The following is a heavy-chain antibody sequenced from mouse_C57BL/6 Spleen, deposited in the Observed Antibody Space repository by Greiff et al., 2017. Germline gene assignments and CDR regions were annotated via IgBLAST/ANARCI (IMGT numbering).Heavy chain of an antibody. D-gene: IGHD1-1*01. CDR1: GFTFSSSA. CDR2: ISDGGSYT. J-gene: IGHJ2*01. V-gene: IGHV5-4*01. CDR3: ARDAALAAYYFDY. Sequence: EVQLVEPGGGLVKPGGSLKLSCAASGFTFSSSAMSWVRQTPEKRLEWVATISDGGSYTYYTDNVKGRFTISRDNAKNTLYLQMSQLKSEDTAMYYCARDAALAAYYFDYWGQGTTLTGSS.